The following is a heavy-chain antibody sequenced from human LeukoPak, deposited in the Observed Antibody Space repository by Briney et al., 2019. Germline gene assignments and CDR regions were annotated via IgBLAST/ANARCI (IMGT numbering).Heavy chain of an antibody. CDR2: ISSSSSYI. D-gene: IGHD6-13*01. J-gene: IGHJ4*02. CDR1: GFTFSSYS. CDR3: AKGQQLVLY. V-gene: IGHV3-21*04. Sequence: PGGSLRLSCAASGFTFSSYSMNWVRQAPGKGLEWVSSISSSSSYIYYADSVKGRFTISRDNSKNTLYLQMNSLRAEDTAVYYCAKGQQLVLYWGQGTLVTVSS.